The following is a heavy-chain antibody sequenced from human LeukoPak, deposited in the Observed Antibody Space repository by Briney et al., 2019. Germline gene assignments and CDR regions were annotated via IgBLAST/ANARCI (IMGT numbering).Heavy chain of an antibody. V-gene: IGHV3-21*01. Sequence: GGSLRLSCAASGFTFSSYSMNWVRQAPGKGLEWVSSISSSSTYIYYADSVRGRFTISRDNAKSSLYLQMNSLRAEDTAVYYCASRYYDSSGYSYFDYWGQGTLVTVSS. J-gene: IGHJ4*02. CDR1: GFTFSSYS. CDR2: ISSSSTYI. D-gene: IGHD3-22*01. CDR3: ASRYYDSSGYSYFDY.